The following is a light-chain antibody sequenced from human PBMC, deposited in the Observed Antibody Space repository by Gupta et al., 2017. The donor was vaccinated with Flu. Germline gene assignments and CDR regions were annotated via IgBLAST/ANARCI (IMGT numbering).Light chain of an antibody. J-gene: IGKJ3*01. Sequence: DIQFTQSPSFLSASVGDRVTITCRASQGISIDLAWYQQKPGKAPNLLIYGASTLNNGVPSRFSGSGYGTEFTLTISSRQPEDFGNYYCQQRNNFHFPFGHGTKVDIK. CDR3: QQRNNFHFP. CDR2: GAS. CDR1: QGISID. V-gene: IGKV1-9*01.